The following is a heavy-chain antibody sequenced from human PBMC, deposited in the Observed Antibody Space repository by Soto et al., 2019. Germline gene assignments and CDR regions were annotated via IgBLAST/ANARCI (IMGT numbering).Heavy chain of an antibody. CDR1: GFTFGDYA. V-gene: IGHV3-23*01. J-gene: IGHJ4*02. Sequence: GGSLRLSCTASGFTFGDYAMGWVRQAPGKGLEWVSAISGSGGSTYYADSVKGRFTISRDNSKNTLYLQMNSLRAEDTAVYYCAKWGGERRRGPLDYWGQGTLVTVSS. CDR2: ISGSGGST. D-gene: IGHD1-1*01. CDR3: AKWGGERRRGPLDY.